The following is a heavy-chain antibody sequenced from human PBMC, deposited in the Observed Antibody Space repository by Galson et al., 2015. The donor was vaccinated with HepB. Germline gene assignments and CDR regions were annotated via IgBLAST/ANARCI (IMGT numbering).Heavy chain of an antibody. CDR1: GFTFSNYP. V-gene: IGHV3-30*04. J-gene: IGHJ4*02. Sequence: SLRLSCAASGFTFSNYPMHWVRQAPGKGLEWVAVISFDGNNQYHADSLKGRFTISRGNSKNTLYLQMNILRPEDTAVYYCARGAVRIFGVVPDSWGQGTLVTVSS. D-gene: IGHD3-3*01. CDR2: ISFDGNNQ. CDR3: ARGAVRIFGVVPDS.